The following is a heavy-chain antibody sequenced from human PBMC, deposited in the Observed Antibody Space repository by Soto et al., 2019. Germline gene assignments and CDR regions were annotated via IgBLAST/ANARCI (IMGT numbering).Heavy chain of an antibody. Sequence: PSETLSLTCTVSGGSISSGGYYWSWIRQHPGKGLECIVYLYYSGSTYYNPSLKSRVTISVNTSKNQFSLKLSSVTAADTAVYDGASSGIPLYDYGDLGLDYWGQGTLVTVSS. J-gene: IGHJ4*02. V-gene: IGHV4-31*03. D-gene: IGHD4-17*01. CDR3: ASSGIPLYDYGDLGLDY. CDR2: LYYSGST. CDR1: GGSISSGGYY.